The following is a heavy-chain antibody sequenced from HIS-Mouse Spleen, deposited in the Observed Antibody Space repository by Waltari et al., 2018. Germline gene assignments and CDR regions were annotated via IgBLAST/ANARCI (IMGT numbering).Heavy chain of an antibody. V-gene: IGHV1-8*01. D-gene: IGHD3-3*01. CDR3: ARVYYDFWSGYYY. CDR2: MNPNSGNT. Sequence: QVLLVQSGAEVKKPGASVKVSCQATGYPFTRYDINWVRQATGQGLEWMGWMNPNSGNTGYAQKFQGRVTMTRNTSISTAYMELSSLRSEDTAVYYCARVYYDFWSGYYYWGQGTLVTVSS. J-gene: IGHJ4*02. CDR1: GYPFTRYD.